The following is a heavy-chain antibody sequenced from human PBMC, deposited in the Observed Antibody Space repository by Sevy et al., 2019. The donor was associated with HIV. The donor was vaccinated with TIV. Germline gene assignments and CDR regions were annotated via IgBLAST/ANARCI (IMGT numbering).Heavy chain of an antibody. J-gene: IGHJ6*02. D-gene: IGHD3-3*01. CDR2: ISGSGGST. CDR3: AKVGPLYDFWSGYYRKDYYYYGMDV. CDR1: GFTFSSYA. V-gene: IGHV3-23*01. Sequence: GGSLRLSCAASGFTFSSYAMSWVRQAPGKGLEWVSAISGSGGSTYYADSVKGRFTISRDNSKNTLYLQMNSLRAEDTAVYYCAKVGPLYDFWSGYYRKDYYYYGMDVWGQGTTVTDSS.